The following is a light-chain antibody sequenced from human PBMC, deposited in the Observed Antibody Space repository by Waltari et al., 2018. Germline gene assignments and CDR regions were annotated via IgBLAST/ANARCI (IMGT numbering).Light chain of an antibody. CDR2: AAS. J-gene: IGKJ1*01. V-gene: IGKV1-16*02. CDR3: LQYNSYPRT. CDR1: QVSSDH. Sequence: DIQMTQSPSSLSAVVGDSVTITCRASQVSSDHLSWFQQKPGKAPKSLIYAASSLQSGVPSKFRGSGSGTDFTLTISSLQPEDFATYFCLQYNSYPRTFGQGTRVEIK.